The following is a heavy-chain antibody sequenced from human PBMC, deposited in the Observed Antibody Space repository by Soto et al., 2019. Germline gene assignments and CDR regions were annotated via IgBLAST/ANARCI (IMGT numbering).Heavy chain of an antibody. CDR1: GFSLTSTGVG. CDR3: AHIRHFFSVAGCYVCFDP. Sequence: KSGPTLVNPTQPLTLTCTCSGFSLTSTGVGVGWIRQPPGRALEWLALLYWNDDTYYTPYMTSRLTITKDTSKTQVVLTVTNVAPVDTATYYCAHIRHFFSVAGCYVCFDPWGQGTPFTVSS. J-gene: IGHJ5*02. V-gene: IGHV2-5*01. CDR2: LYWNDDT. D-gene: IGHD2-15*01.